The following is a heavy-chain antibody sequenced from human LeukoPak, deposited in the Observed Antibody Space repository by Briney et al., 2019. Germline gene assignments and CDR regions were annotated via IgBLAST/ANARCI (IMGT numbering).Heavy chain of an antibody. CDR2: IYTSGST. Sequence: SETLSLTCTVSGGSISSYYWSWIRQPAGKGLEWIGRIYTSGSTNYNPSLKSRVTMSVDTSKNQFSLKLSSVTAADTAVCYCASTIAVAGPNWFDPWGQGTLVTVSS. V-gene: IGHV4-4*07. D-gene: IGHD6-19*01. CDR3: ASTIAVAGPNWFDP. J-gene: IGHJ5*02. CDR1: GGSISSYY.